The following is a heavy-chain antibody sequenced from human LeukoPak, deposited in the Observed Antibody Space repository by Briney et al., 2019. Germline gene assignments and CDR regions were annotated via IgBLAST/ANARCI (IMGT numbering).Heavy chain of an antibody. Sequence: GGTLRLSCAASGFTFDDYAMHWVRQAPRNGLEWVSLISGDGGSRYYADSVKGRFTISSDNSKNSLYLQMNSLRTEDTALYYCAKGLAVSGTTFVYWGQGTLVTVSS. CDR2: ISGDGGSR. J-gene: IGHJ4*02. D-gene: IGHD1-1*01. CDR3: AKGLAVSGTTFVY. V-gene: IGHV3-43*02. CDR1: GFTFDDYA.